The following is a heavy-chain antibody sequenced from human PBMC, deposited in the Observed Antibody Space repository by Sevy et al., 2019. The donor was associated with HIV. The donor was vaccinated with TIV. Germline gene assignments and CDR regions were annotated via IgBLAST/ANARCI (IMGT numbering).Heavy chain of an antibody. CDR1: GYTFTNYG. J-gene: IGHJ4*02. V-gene: IGHV1-18*01. CDR2: ISGYNGNT. Sequence: ASVKVSCKASGYTFTNYGITWVRQAPGQGLEWMGWISGYNGNTKYAQNLQGRVTMTTDTSTSTAYMGLRGLRSDDTAVYYCARDGSFSLIIVDLDYWGQGTLVTVSS. CDR3: ARDGSFSLIIVDLDY. D-gene: IGHD3-22*01.